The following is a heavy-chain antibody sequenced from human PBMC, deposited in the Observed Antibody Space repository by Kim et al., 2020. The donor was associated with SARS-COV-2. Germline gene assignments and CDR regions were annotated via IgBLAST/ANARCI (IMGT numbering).Heavy chain of an antibody. CDR3: ANTPVSTYYYGSGSYFDY. CDR2: ISGSGGST. V-gene: IGHV3-23*01. Sequence: GGSLRLSCAASGFTFSSYAMSWVRQAPGKGLEWVSAISGSGGSTYYADSVKGRFTISRDNSKNTLYLQMNSLRAEDTAVYYCANTPVSTYYYGSGSYFDYWGQGTLVTVSS. CDR1: GFTFSSYA. J-gene: IGHJ4*02. D-gene: IGHD3-10*01.